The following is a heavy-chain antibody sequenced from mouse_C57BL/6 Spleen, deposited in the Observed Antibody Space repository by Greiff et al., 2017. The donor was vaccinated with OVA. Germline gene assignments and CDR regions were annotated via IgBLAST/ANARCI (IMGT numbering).Heavy chain of an antibody. CDR3: AKAPHPIYYYRESAYYYDC. CDR1: GFTFSDYG. Sequence: EVKLVESGGGLVKPGGSLKLPCAASGFTFSDYGMHWVRQAPEKGLEWVAYISSGSSTIYYADKVKGRSTFSRDTGKHTLFLQMASLRSENAAIYFFAKAPHPIYYYRESAYYYDCWGQGTTLTVSS. V-gene: IGHV5-17*01. D-gene: IGHD1-1*01. J-gene: IGHJ2*01. CDR2: ISSGSSTI.